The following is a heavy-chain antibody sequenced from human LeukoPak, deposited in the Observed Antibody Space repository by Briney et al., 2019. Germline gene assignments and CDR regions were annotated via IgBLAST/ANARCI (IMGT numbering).Heavy chain of an antibody. D-gene: IGHD3-22*01. CDR1: GFTLSSYW. CDR2: LSPNGIST. Sequence: GGSLRLSCAASGFTLSSYWMHWVRRPPGRELLWVSRLSPNGISTAYADSVKGRFTISRDNAKNSLYLQMTSLRAEDTAVYYCARHQPDDYSGYHWGQGTLVTVSS. V-gene: IGHV3-74*01. J-gene: IGHJ5*02. CDR3: ARHQPDDYSGYH.